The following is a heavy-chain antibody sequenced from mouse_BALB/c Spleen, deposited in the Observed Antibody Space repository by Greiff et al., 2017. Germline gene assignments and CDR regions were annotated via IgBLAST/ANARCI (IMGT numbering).Heavy chain of an antibody. V-gene: IGHV3-8*02. D-gene: IGHD1-1*01. CDR3: ARVRTHYGSSYDYFDY. CDR2: ISYSGST. CDR1: GDSITSGY. J-gene: IGHJ2*01. Sequence: EVQLQQSGPSLVKPSQTLSLTCSVTGDSITSGYWNWIRKFPGNKLEYMGYISYSGSTYYNPSLKSRISITRDTSKNQYYLQLNSVTTEDTATYYCARVRTHYGSSYDYFDYWGQGTTLTVSS.